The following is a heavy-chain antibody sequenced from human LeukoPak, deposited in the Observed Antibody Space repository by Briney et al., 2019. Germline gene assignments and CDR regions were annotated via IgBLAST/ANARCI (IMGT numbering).Heavy chain of an antibody. D-gene: IGHD3-3*01. V-gene: IGHV3-21*01. Sequence: GSLRLSCAASGFTFSSYSMNWVRQAPGKGLEWVSSISSSSSYIYYADSVKGRFTISRDNAKNSLYLQMNSLRAEDTAVYYCARTSITIFDLDYWGQGTLVTASS. CDR1: GFTFSSYS. CDR3: ARTSITIFDLDY. J-gene: IGHJ4*02. CDR2: ISSSSSYI.